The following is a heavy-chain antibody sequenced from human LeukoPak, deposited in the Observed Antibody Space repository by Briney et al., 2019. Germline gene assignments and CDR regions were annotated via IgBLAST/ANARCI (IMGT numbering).Heavy chain of an antibody. J-gene: IGHJ4*02. Sequence: SETLSLTCAVYGGSFSGYYWSWIRQPPGKGLEWIGEINHSGSTNYNPSLKSRVTISVDTSKNQFSLKLSSVTAADTAVYYCASLTYYDFWSGYFDYWGQGTLVTVSS. CDR3: ASLTYYDFWSGYFDY. V-gene: IGHV4-34*01. CDR2: INHSGST. D-gene: IGHD3-3*01. CDR1: GGSFSGYY.